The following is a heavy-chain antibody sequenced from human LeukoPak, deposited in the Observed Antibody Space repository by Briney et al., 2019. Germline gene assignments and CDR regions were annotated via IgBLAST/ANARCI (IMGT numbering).Heavy chain of an antibody. D-gene: IGHD6-13*01. V-gene: IGHV4-59*01. J-gene: IGHJ4*02. CDR1: GGSISSYY. Sequence: PSETLSLTCIVSGGSISSYYWSWIRQPPGKGLEWIGYIYYSGSTNYNPSLKSRVTISVDTSKNQFSLKLSSVTAADTAVYYCARGASASIFDYWGQGTLVTVSS. CDR3: ARGASASIFDY. CDR2: IYYSGST.